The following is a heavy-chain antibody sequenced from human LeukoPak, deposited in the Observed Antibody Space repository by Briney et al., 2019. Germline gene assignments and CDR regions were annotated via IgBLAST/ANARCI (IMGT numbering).Heavy chain of an antibody. CDR2: IWYDGSNK. Sequence: GGSLRLSCAASGFTFSSYGMHWVRQAPGKGLEWVAVIWYDGSNKYYADSVKGRFTISRDNSKNTLYLQMNSLRAEDTAVYYCARETPSYYDFWSGYLYYFDYWGQGTLVTVSS. J-gene: IGHJ4*02. V-gene: IGHV3-33*01. D-gene: IGHD3-3*01. CDR3: ARETPSYYDFWSGYLYYFDY. CDR1: GFTFSSYG.